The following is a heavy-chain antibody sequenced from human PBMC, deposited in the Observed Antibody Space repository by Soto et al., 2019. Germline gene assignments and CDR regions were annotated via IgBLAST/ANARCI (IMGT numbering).Heavy chain of an antibody. CDR3: AIDLDSGSYYFDY. J-gene: IGHJ4*02. D-gene: IGHD1-26*01. Sequence: ASVKVSCKASGYTFSSYGISWVRQAPGQGLEWMGWISAYTGKTNYAQKLQGRVTMTTDTSTSTAYMEVRSLRSDDTAVYYCAIDLDSGSYYFDYWGQGTLVTVSS. CDR2: ISAYTGKT. V-gene: IGHV1-18*04. CDR1: GYTFSSYG.